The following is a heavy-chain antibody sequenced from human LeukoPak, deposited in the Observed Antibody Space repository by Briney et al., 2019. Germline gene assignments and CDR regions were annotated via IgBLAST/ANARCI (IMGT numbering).Heavy chain of an antibody. CDR3: AKEKSRRFDFDY. CDR1: GFICRSYA. V-gene: IGHV3-23*01. J-gene: IGHJ4*02. Sequence: GGSLRLSCAASGFICRSYAMSWVRQAPGKGLEWVSPLSAGGGGAYYADSVRGRLTISRDDSKNTLYLQMNSLRVEDTARYYCAKEKSRRFDFDYWGQGTLATVSS. D-gene: IGHD3-10*01. CDR2: LSAGGGGA.